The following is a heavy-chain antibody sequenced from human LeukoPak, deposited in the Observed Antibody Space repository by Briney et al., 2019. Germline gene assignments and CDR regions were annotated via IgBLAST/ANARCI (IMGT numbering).Heavy chain of an antibody. CDR3: ARAPVTMIVVVITPPDY. CDR1: GYTFTSYG. J-gene: IGHJ4*02. D-gene: IGHD3-22*01. V-gene: IGHV1-18*01. Sequence: ASVKVSCKASGYTFTSYGISWVRQAPGRGLEWMGWISAYNGNTNYAQKLQGRVTMTTDTSTSTAYMELRSLRSDDTAVYYCARAPVTMIVVVITPPDYWGQGTLVTVSS. CDR2: ISAYNGNT.